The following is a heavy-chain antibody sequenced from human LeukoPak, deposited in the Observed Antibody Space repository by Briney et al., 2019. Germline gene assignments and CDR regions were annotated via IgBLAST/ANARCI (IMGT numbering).Heavy chain of an antibody. Sequence: SETLSLTCTVSGDSISSSDYYWGWIRQPPGKGLGWIGTISYSGSTYYNPSLQSRVTISVDTSKNQFSLKLSSVTAADTAVYYCARRGITGTWYFFDSWGQGTLVTVSS. D-gene: IGHD1/OR15-1a*01. V-gene: IGHV4-39*07. CDR3: ARRGITGTWYFFDS. J-gene: IGHJ4*02. CDR1: GDSISSSDYY. CDR2: ISYSGST.